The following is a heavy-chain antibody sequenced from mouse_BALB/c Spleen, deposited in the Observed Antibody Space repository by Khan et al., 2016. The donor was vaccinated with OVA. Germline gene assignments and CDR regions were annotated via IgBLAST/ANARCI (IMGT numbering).Heavy chain of an antibody. D-gene: IGHD2-4*01. CDR1: GFSLTNYS. J-gene: IGHJ3*01. V-gene: IGHV2-2*02. CDR3: ARRGYDYGRGAWFAY. CDR2: IWRAGST. Sequence: QVQLKESGPGLVQPSQSLSITCTVSGFSLTNYSVHWVRQSPGKGLEWLGVIWRAGSTDYNAAFISRLSISKDNSRSQVFFKMNSLQPNDTAIYYCARRGYDYGRGAWFAYWGQGTLVTVSA.